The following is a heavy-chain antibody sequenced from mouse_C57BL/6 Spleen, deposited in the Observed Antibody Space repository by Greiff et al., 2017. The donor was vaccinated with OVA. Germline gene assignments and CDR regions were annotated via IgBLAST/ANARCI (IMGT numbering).Heavy chain of an antibody. CDR1: GYTFTSYW. V-gene: IGHV1-7*01. D-gene: IGHD1-1*01. CDR3: ARNYYGSSFAWFAY. Sequence: QVHVKQSGAELAKPGASVKLSCKASGYTFTSYWMHWVKQRPGQGLEWIGYINPSSGYTKYNQKFKDKATLTADKSSSTAYMQLSSLTYEDSAVYYCARNYYGSSFAWFAYWGQGTLVTVSA. J-gene: IGHJ3*01. CDR2: INPSSGYT.